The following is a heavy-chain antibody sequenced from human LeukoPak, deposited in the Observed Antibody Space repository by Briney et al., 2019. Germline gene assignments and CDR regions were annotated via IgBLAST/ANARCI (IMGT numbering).Heavy chain of an antibody. J-gene: IGHJ4*02. D-gene: IGHD5-24*01. V-gene: IGHV3-30*03. Sequence: GGSLRLSCAASGFTFSSYGMHWVRQAPGKGLEWVAVISYDGSNKYYADSVKGRLTISRDNSKNTLYLQMNSLRAEDTAVYYCARGASRDGSGYWGQGTLVTVSS. CDR1: GFTFSSYG. CDR2: ISYDGSNK. CDR3: ARGASRDGSGY.